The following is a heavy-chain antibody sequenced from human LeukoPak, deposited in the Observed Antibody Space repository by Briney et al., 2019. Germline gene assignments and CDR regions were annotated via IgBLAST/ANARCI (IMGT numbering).Heavy chain of an antibody. CDR1: GGSISSYY. D-gene: IGHD5-18*01. J-gene: IGHJ4*02. CDR3: AKDKNMRNVDTAMVDY. CDR2: IYYSGST. V-gene: IGHV4-59*01. Sequence: SETLSLTCTVSGGSISSYYWSWIRQPPGKGLEWIGYIYYSGSTNYNPSLKSRVTISVDTSKNQFSLKLSSVTAADTAVYYCAKDKNMRNVDTAMVDYWGQGTLVTVSS.